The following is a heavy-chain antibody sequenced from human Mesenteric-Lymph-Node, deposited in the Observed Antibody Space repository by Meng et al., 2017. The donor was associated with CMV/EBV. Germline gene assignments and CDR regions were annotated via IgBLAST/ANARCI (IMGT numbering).Heavy chain of an antibody. J-gene: IGHJ4*02. V-gene: IGHV3-48*03. D-gene: IGHD5-12*01. CDR1: GFSFRSYE. CDR2: IGTSGSPI. Sequence: GESLKISCTASGFSFRSYEMNWVRQAPGKGLEWVTYIGTSGSPIYYADSVRGRFTTSRDNARNSLYLQMNSLRAEDTAVYHCARGIEWLRYEFDYWGPGTPVTVSS. CDR3: ARGIEWLRYEFDY.